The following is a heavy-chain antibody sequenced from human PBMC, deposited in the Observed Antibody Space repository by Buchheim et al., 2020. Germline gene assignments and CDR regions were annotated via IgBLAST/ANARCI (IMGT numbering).Heavy chain of an antibody. Sequence: QVQLMESGGGVVQPGKSLRLSCAASGFTFRSYGMHWVRQFPGKGLDWVAVIWHDGSTKYYADSVKGRFTISRNNSNNTLYLEMNSLRAEDTAVYYCARGQRWLQLPGSWGQGIL. CDR2: IWHDGSTK. CDR1: GFTFRSYG. V-gene: IGHV3-33*01. CDR3: ARGQRWLQLPGS. J-gene: IGHJ5*02. D-gene: IGHD5-24*01.